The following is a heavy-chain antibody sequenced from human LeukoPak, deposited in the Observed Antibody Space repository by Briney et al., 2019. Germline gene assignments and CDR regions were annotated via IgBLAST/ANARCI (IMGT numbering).Heavy chain of an antibody. CDR2: FDPEDGET. J-gene: IGHJ5*02. V-gene: IGHV1-24*01. CDR1: GYTLTELS. CDR3: ARVPGYCSSTSCPSFDP. Sequence: GASVKVSCKVSGYTLTELSMHWVRQAPGKGLEWMGGFDPEDGETIYAQKLQGRVTMTTDTSTSTAYMELRSLRSDDTAVYYCARVPGYCSSTSCPSFDPWGQGTLVTVSS. D-gene: IGHD2-2*01.